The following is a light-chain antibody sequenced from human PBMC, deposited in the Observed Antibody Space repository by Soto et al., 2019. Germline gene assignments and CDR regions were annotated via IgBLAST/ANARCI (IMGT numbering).Light chain of an antibody. Sequence: DIVMTQTPLSSPVTPGQPASISCRSSQSLVHSDGNTYLSWLQQRPGQPPRLLIYMISNSFSGGPDRFSGSAAGTDFTLRINRAEAEDVGVYYGMQDTHPYTYGEGTKLVIK. CDR3: MQDTHPYT. V-gene: IGKV2-24*01. CDR1: QSLVHSDGNTY. CDR2: MIS. J-gene: IGKJ2*01.